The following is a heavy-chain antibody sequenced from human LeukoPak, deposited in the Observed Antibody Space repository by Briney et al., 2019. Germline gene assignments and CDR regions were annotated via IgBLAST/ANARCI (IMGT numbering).Heavy chain of an antibody. CDR3: ARAVSGRFDY. J-gene: IGHJ4*02. Sequence: PSETLSLTCTVSGGSINTYYWSWIRQPPGKGLEWTGYIYYSGSTNYNPSLNSRVTISVDTSKNQFSLRLSSVTAADTAIYYCARAVSGRFDYWGQGTLVTVSS. CDR2: IYYSGST. D-gene: IGHD6-19*01. V-gene: IGHV4-59*08. CDR1: GGSINTYY.